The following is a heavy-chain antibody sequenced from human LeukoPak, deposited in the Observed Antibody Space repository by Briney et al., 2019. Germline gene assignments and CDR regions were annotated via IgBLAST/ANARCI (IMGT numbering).Heavy chain of an antibody. J-gene: IGHJ4*02. CDR2: ISWNGGSI. Sequence: GGSLRLSCAASGFTFDDYAMHWVRQAPGKGLEWVSGISWNGGSIGYADSVQGRFTISRDNAKNSLYLQMNSLRPEDTALYYCVKDKTGYSSSRFDYWGQGTLVTVSS. CDR1: GFTFDDYA. CDR3: VKDKTGYSSSRFDY. V-gene: IGHV3-9*01. D-gene: IGHD6-19*01.